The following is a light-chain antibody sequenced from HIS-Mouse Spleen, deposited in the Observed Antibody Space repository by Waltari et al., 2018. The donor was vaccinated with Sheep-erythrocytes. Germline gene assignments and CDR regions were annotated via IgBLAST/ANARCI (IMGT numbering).Light chain of an antibody. Sequence: SYELTQPPSVSVSPGPTASITSSGDKLGDKYAGWYQQKPGQSPVLVIYQDSKGPSGIPERFSGSNSGNTATLTISGTQAMEEADYYCQACDSSAYVFGTGTKVTVL. CDR1: KLGDKY. J-gene: IGLJ1*01. V-gene: IGLV3-1*01. CDR3: QACDSSAYV. CDR2: QDS.